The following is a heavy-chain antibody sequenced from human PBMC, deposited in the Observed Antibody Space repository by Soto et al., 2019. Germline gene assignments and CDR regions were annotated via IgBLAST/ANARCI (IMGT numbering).Heavy chain of an antibody. V-gene: IGHV3-23*01. CDR1: GFTFSPYA. CDR2: ISGSGGNT. Sequence: GGSLRLSCAASGFTFSPYAMTWVRQAPGKGLEWVSSISGSGGNTNYADSVEGRFTVSRDNSKRTLSLQMNSLTEEDTAIYYCAKGLSRFLRPRYQYCLHVRCRGTTLTVFS. J-gene: IGHJ6*02. D-gene: IGHD1-20*01. CDR3: AKGLSRFLRPRYQYCLHV.